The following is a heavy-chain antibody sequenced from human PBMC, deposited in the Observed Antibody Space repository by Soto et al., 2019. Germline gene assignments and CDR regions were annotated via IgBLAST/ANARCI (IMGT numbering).Heavy chain of an antibody. Sequence: GGSLRLSCAGSGFTFGDSYMSWIRQAPGKGLEWVSYISPGSRYPAYADSVKGRFTISRDNAKRSLYLQMMSLTAEDTAIYYCVRGGGGGLFDPWGQGTMVTVSS. D-gene: IGHD2-15*01. CDR2: ISPGSRYP. V-gene: IGHV3-11*06. J-gene: IGHJ5*02. CDR1: GFTFGDSY. CDR3: VRGGGGGLFDP.